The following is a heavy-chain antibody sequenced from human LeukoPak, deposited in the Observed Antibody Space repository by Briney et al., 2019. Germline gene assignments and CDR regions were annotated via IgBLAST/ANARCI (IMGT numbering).Heavy chain of an antibody. CDR3: ARDGGSSWSSSDY. J-gene: IGHJ4*02. D-gene: IGHD6-13*01. CDR2: IYHSGST. Sequence: SETLSLTCTVSGYSISSGYYWGWIRQPPGKGLEWIGSIYHSGSTYYNPSLKSRVTISVDTSKNQFSLKLSSVTAADTAVYYCARDGGSSWSSSDYWGQGTLVTVSS. V-gene: IGHV4-38-2*02. CDR1: GYSISSGYY.